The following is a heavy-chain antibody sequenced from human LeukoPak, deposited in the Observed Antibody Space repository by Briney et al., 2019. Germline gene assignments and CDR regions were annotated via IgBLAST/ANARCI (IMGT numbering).Heavy chain of an antibody. CDR3: ARGYPYYDILTGYYTRYYFDY. J-gene: IGHJ4*02. CDR1: GGSFSGHY. V-gene: IGHV4-34*01. CDR2: INHSGST. D-gene: IGHD3-9*01. Sequence: SETLSLTCAVYGGSFSGHYWSWIRQPPGKGLEWIGEINHSGSTNYNPSLKSRVTISVDTSKNQFSLKLSSVTAADTAVYYCARGYPYYDILTGYYTRYYFDYWGQGTLVTVSS.